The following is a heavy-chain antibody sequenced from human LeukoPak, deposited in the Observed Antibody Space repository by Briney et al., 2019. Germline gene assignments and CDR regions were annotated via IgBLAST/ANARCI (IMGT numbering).Heavy chain of an antibody. CDR1: GFTFSSYW. Sequence: GGSLRLSCAASGFTFSSYWMHWVRQAPGKGLVWVSRSNSDGSSTSYADSVKGRFTISRDNAKNTLYLQMNSLRAEDTAVYYCARESYGYLTAAGTPNWFDPWGQGTLVTVSS. V-gene: IGHV3-74*01. D-gene: IGHD6-13*01. CDR2: SNSDGSST. CDR3: ARESYGYLTAAGTPNWFDP. J-gene: IGHJ5*02.